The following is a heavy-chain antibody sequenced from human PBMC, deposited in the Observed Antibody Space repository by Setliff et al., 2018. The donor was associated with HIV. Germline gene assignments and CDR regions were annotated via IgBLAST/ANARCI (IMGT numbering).Heavy chain of an antibody. CDR1: SGPLSGHY. V-gene: IGHV4-34*01. CDR2: TSHSGKT. Sequence: SETLSLTCAVYSGPLSGHYWSWIRQPPRQGLEWIGETSHSGKTNYNPSLKSRVTISVDTSKNQFSLKLTSVTAADTAVYYCVTSSSWSSRLNFWGPGMLVTVSS. D-gene: IGHD2-2*01. CDR3: VTSSSWSSRLNF. J-gene: IGHJ4*02.